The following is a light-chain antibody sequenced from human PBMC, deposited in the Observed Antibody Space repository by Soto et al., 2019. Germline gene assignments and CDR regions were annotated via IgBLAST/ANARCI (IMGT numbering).Light chain of an antibody. Sequence: QSALTQPASVSGSPGQSITISCTGTSSDVGGYNYVSWYQQHPGKAPKLMIYEVSKRPSGVPDRFSGSKSGNTASLTVSGLQAEDEADYYCSSYAGSNNLYVVFGGGTQLTVL. CDR2: EVS. V-gene: IGLV2-8*01. CDR3: SSYAGSNNLYVV. CDR1: SSDVGGYNY. J-gene: IGLJ2*01.